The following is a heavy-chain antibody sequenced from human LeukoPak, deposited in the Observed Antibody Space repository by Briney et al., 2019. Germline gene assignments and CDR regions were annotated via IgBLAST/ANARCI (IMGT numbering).Heavy chain of an antibody. V-gene: IGHV3-53*05. CDR3: AKDGRYASGLGNWFDP. CDR2: IYSGGST. CDR1: GFTVSRNY. J-gene: IGHJ5*02. Sequence: GGSLRLSCAASGFTVSRNYMSWVRQAPGKGLEWVSVIYSGGSTYYADSVKGRFTISRDNSKKSLYLQMNSLRAEDTALYYCAKDGRYASGLGNWFDPWGQGTLVTVSS. D-gene: IGHD3-10*01.